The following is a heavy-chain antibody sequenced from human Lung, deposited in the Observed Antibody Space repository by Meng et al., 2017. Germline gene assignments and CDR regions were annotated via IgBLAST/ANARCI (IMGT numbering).Heavy chain of an antibody. CDR1: GDSVSSNSAA. J-gene: IGHJ4*02. V-gene: IGHV6-1*01. Sequence: QVQLQQSGQGLVKPSQSLSLHCAISGDSVSSNSAAWNCVRQSPSRCLEWLGRTYYRSKWYNGYAVSVRSRITINPDTSKNQFSLQLNSVTPEDTAVYYCARSQQWLDSWGQGTLVTVSS. CDR2: TYYRSKWYN. D-gene: IGHD6-19*01. CDR3: ARSQQWLDS.